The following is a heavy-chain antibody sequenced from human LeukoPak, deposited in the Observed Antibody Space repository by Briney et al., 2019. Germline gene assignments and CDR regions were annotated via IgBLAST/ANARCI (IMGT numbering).Heavy chain of an antibody. V-gene: IGHV1-2*02. CDR2: INPNSGGT. CDR3: ARDQIPRVGSSSRGVFDY. CDR1: GYTFTGYY. Sequence: ASVKVSCKASGYTFTGYYMHWVRQAPGQGLEWMGWINPNSGGTNYAQKFQGRVTMTRDTSISTAYMELSRLRSDDTAVYYCARDQIPRVGSSSRGVFDYWGQGTLVTVSS. J-gene: IGHJ4*02. D-gene: IGHD6-6*01.